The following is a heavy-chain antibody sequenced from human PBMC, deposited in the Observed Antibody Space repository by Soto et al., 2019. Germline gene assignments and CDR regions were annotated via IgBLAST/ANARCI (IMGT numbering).Heavy chain of an antibody. CDR1: GFTFSSYF. Sequence: GGSLRISCASSGFTFSSYFMHWVRQAPGKGLEWVAVISYDGSNKYYADSVKGRFTISRDNSKNTLYLQMNSLRAEDTAVYYCAKDSFLRSTVGYFDYWGQGTLVTVSS. D-gene: IGHD4-17*01. CDR2: ISYDGSNK. CDR3: AKDSFLRSTVGYFDY. J-gene: IGHJ4*02. V-gene: IGHV3-30*18.